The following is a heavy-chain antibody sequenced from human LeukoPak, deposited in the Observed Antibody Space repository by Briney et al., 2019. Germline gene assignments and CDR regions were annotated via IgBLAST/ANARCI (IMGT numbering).Heavy chain of an antibody. V-gene: IGHV4-59*01. CDR3: ARIGTTYYDFWSGYYSSPYFDY. D-gene: IGHD3-3*01. CDR2: IYYSGST. J-gene: IGHJ4*02. Sequence: SSETLSLTCTVSGGSISSYYWSRIRQPPGKGLEWIGYIYYSGSTNYNPSLKSRVTISVDTSKNQFSLKLSSVTAADTAVYYCARIGTTYYDFWSGYYSSPYFDYWGQGTLVTVSS. CDR1: GGSISSYY.